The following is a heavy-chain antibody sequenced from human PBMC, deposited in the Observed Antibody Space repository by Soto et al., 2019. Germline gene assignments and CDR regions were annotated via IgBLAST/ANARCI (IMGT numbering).Heavy chain of an antibody. D-gene: IGHD4-4*01. CDR3: ARGTVTTWFPGSDY. Sequence: SGGSLRLSCAASGFTFSSYAMSWVRQAPGKGLGWVSAISGSGGSTYYADSVKGRFTISRDNSKNTLYLQMNSLRAEDTAVYYCARGTVTTWFPGSDYWGQGALVTVSS. CDR2: ISGSGGST. V-gene: IGHV3-23*01. CDR1: GFTFSSYA. J-gene: IGHJ4*02.